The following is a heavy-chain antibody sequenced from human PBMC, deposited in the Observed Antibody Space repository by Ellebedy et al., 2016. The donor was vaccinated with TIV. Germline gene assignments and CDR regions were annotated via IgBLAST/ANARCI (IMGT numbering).Heavy chain of an antibody. D-gene: IGHD2-15*01. J-gene: IGHJ2*01. CDR1: GDSVSSNSAA. Sequence: SETLSLTCAISGDSVSSNSAAWNWIRQSPSRGLEWLGRTYYRSAWSNDYAESVKSRMTLNPDTSKNQFSLQLNSVTPEDTAVYYCARDLCTGGSCQWYFDVWGRGTLVTVSS. CDR3: ARDLCTGGSCQWYFDV. CDR2: TYYRSAWSN. V-gene: IGHV6-1*01.